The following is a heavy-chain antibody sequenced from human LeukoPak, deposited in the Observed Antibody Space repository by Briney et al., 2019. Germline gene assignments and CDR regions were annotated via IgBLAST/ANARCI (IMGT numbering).Heavy chain of an antibody. J-gene: IGHJ4*02. V-gene: IGHV3-30*19. CDR3: ARDGGGITMIVVVITPRFDY. CDR2: IWYDGSNK. Sequence: GGSLKLSCAASGFTFSSYGMHWVRQAPGKGLEWVAVIWYDGSNKYYADSVKGRFTISRDNSKNTLYLQMNSLRAEDTAVYYCARDGGGITMIVVVITPRFDYWGQGTLVTVSS. D-gene: IGHD3-22*01. CDR1: GFTFSSYG.